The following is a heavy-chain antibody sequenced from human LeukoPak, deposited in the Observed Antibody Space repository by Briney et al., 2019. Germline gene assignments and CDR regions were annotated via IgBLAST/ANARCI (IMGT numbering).Heavy chain of an antibody. CDR1: GFTVSDNY. Sequence: GGSLRLSCAASGFTVSDNYMSWVRQAPGKGLEWVSVIYSGGTTYYADSVKGRSTISRDNSKNTLYLQMNSLRAEDTAVYYCAKASAMIVVVSKHFDYWGQGTLVTVSS. J-gene: IGHJ4*02. CDR3: AKASAMIVVVSKHFDY. V-gene: IGHV3-53*01. D-gene: IGHD3-22*01. CDR2: IYSGGTT.